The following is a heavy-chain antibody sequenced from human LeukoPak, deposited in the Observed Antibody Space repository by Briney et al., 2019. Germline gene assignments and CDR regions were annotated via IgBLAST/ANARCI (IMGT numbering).Heavy chain of an antibody. D-gene: IGHD6-13*01. J-gene: IGHJ4*02. CDR1: GGSISSYY. Sequence: SETLSLTCTVSGGSISSYYWSWIRQPPGKGLEWIGYIYYSGSTNYNPSLKSRVTISVDTSKNQFSLKLSSVTAADTAVYYCARAPPSGIAAAALDYWGQGTLVTVSS. V-gene: IGHV4-59*01. CDR2: IYYSGST. CDR3: ARAPPSGIAAAALDY.